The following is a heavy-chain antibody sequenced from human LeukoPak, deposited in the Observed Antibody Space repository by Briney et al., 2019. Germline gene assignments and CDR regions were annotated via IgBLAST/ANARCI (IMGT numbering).Heavy chain of an antibody. CDR3: ARDRRRDLFHAFDI. J-gene: IGHJ3*02. V-gene: IGHV4-59*01. CDR2: VHYSESA. D-gene: IGHD1-14*01. CDR1: GDSIRTSF. Sequence: PSETLSLTCTVSGDSIRTSFWSWLRQPPGKGLEWIAYVHYSESANYNPSLKSRVTISLDTPKNQFSLKLSSVTAADTAIYFCARDRRRDLFHAFDISGRGTTVTVSP.